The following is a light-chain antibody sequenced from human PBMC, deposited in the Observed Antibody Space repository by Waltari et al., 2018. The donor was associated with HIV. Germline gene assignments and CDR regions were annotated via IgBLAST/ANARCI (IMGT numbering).Light chain of an antibody. V-gene: IGKV3-20*01. Sequence: EIVLTQSPGTLSLSPGERATLSCRASQSVSSSYLAWYQQKPGQAPRLLIYGAYSRATGIPDRFSGSGSGTDFTLTISRLEPEDFAVYYCQQYFSTFGQGTKVEIK. CDR2: GAY. CDR3: QQYFST. J-gene: IGKJ1*01. CDR1: QSVSSSY.